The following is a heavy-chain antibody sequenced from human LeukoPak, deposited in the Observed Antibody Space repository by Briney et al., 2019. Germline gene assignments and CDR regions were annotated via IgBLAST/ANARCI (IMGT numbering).Heavy chain of an antibody. Sequence: ASVKVSCTASGYTFTSYPMNWVRQAPGQGLEWMGWINTNTGNPTYAQGFTGRFVFSLDTSVSTAYLQISSLRAEDTAVYYCAVPRIAAAGPAFDCWGQGTLVTVSS. V-gene: IGHV7-4-1*02. CDR3: AVPRIAAAGPAFDC. CDR1: GYTFTSYP. D-gene: IGHD6-13*01. CDR2: INTNTGNP. J-gene: IGHJ4*02.